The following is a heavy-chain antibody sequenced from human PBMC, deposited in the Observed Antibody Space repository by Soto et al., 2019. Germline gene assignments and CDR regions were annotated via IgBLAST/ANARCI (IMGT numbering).Heavy chain of an antibody. CDR2: IKQDGSEK. V-gene: IGHV3-7*01. CDR3: ARPYYDFWSGYYSYYYYYIDV. D-gene: IGHD3-3*01. Sequence: GSLRLSCAASGFTFSSYWMSWVRQAPGKGLEWVANIKQDGSEKYYVDSVKGRFTISRDNAKNSLYLQMNSLRAEDTAVYYCARPYYDFWSGYYSYYYYYIDVWGEGTTVTVSS. J-gene: IGHJ6*03. CDR1: GFTFSSYW.